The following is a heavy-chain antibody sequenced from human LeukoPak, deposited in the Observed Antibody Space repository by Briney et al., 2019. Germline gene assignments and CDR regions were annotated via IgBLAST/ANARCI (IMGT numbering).Heavy chain of an antibody. CDR1: GFTFSSYW. J-gene: IGHJ4*02. D-gene: IGHD2-2*02. CDR2: IKQDGSEK. Sequence: GGSLRLSCAASGFTFSSYWMSWVRQAPGKGLEWVANIKQDGSEKYYVDSVKGRFTISRDNAKNSLYLKMNSLRAEDTAVYYCARVIEYQLLYPYRQQLVGFDYWGQGTLVTVSS. CDR3: ARVIEYQLLYPYRQQLVGFDY. V-gene: IGHV3-7*01.